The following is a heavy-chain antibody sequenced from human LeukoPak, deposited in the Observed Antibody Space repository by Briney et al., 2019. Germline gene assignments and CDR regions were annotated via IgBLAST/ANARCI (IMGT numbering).Heavy chain of an antibody. CDR2: ISGSGGST. CDR1: GFTFSSYA. J-gene: IGHJ4*02. Sequence: PGGSLRLSCAASGFTFSSYAMSWVRQAPGKGLEWVSAISGSGGSTYYADSVKGRFTISRDNSKNTLYLQMNSLRAEDTAVYYCARRYTVTTEDGSNFDYWGQGTLVTVSS. CDR3: ARRYTVTTEDGSNFDY. V-gene: IGHV3-23*01. D-gene: IGHD4-17*01.